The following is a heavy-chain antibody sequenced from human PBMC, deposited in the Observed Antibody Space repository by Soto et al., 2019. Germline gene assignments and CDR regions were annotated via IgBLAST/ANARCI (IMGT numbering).Heavy chain of an antibody. D-gene: IGHD3-3*01. V-gene: IGHV1-18*01. Sequence: GASVKVSCKASGYTFTSYGISWVRQAPGQGLEWMGWISAYNGNTNYAQKIQGRVTMTTDTSTSTAYMELRSLRSDDTAVYYCAIFGVGIIGAVPYVNWFDPWCQGTLVT. CDR2: ISAYNGNT. CDR1: GYTFTSYG. CDR3: AIFGVGIIGAVPYVNWFDP. J-gene: IGHJ5*02.